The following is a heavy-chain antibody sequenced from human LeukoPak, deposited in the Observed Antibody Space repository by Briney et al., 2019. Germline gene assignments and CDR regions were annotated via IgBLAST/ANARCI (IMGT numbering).Heavy chain of an antibody. Sequence: GGSLRPSCAASGFTFSSHWMHWVRQAPEKELVGVAHINADGSGTYYAASVKGRFTISRDNAKNTLYLQMHSLTAEDTAVYYCVRGALRDCSYTSCTRGNWFDPWGQGTLVTVSS. CDR3: VRGALRDCSYTSCTRGNWFDP. CDR1: GFTFSSHW. J-gene: IGHJ5*02. V-gene: IGHV3-74*01. D-gene: IGHD2-2*01. CDR2: INADGSGT.